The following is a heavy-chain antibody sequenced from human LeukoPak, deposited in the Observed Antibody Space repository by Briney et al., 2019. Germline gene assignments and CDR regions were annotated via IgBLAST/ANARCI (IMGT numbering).Heavy chain of an antibody. CDR1: GYSISSGYY. CDR3: ARCRGTFGVVSRPFDY. V-gene: IGHV4-38-2*02. Sequence: PSETLSLTCTVSGYSISSGYYWSWIRQPPGKGLEWIGEINHSGSTNYNPSLKSRVTISVDTSKNQFSLKLSSVTAADTAVYYCARCRGTFGVVSRPFDYWGQGTLVTVSS. J-gene: IGHJ4*02. CDR2: INHSGST. D-gene: IGHD3-3*01.